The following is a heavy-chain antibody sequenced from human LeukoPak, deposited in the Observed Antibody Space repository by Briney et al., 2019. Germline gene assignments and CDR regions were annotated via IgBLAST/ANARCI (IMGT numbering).Heavy chain of an antibody. J-gene: IGHJ4*02. CDR1: GYTFTSYG. D-gene: IGHD3-16*02. V-gene: IGHV1-18*01. CDR3: ARDSIQYDYVWGSYRYPNNFDY. Sequence: ASVKVSCKASGYTFTSYGISWVRQAPGQGLEWMGWISAYNGNTNYAQKLQGRVTMTTDTSTSTAYMELRSLRPDDTAVYYCARDSIQYDYVWGSYRYPNNFDYWGQGTLVTVSS. CDR2: ISAYNGNT.